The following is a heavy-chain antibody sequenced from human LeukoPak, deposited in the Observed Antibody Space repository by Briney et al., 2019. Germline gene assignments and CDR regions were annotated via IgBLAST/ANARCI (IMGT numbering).Heavy chain of an antibody. CDR2: ISSSGSTI. J-gene: IGHJ4*02. V-gene: IGHV3-48*03. Sequence: GGSLRLSCAASGFTFSSYEMNWVRQAPGKGLEWVSYISSSGSTIYYADSVKGRFTISRDNAKNSLYLQMNSLRAEDTAVYYCARGGVERYDSSGYEWYFDYWGQGTLVTVSP. CDR1: GFTFSSYE. CDR3: ARGGVERYDSSGYEWYFDY. D-gene: IGHD3-22*01.